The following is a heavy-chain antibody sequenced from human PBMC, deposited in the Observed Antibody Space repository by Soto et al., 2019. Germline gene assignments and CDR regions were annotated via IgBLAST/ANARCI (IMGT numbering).Heavy chain of an antibody. CDR1: NYSINSGFF. V-gene: IGHV4-38-2*02. CDR3: ARDTNSLDP. CDR2: IFHTGHT. D-gene: IGHD3-16*01. J-gene: IGHJ5*02. Sequence: SETLSLTFSVSNYSINSGFFWGWIRQRPGKGLEWIGSIFHTGHTYYNPSLKSRITMSVDTSRNQFSLKLTSLTAADTALYYCARDTNSLDPWGQGTLVTVSS.